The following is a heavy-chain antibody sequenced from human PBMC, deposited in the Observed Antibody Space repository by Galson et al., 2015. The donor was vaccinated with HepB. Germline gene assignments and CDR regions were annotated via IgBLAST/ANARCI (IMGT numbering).Heavy chain of an antibody. D-gene: IGHD6-13*01. CDR1: GFTVSNNY. CDR2: IYSGGST. V-gene: IGHV3-53*01. J-gene: IGHJ4*02. CDR3: ARAGRIAAAGNGGY. Sequence: SLRLSCAASGFTVSNNYMSWVRQAPGKGLEWVSVIYSGGSTYYADSVKGRFTISRDNSKNTLYLQMNSLRVEDTAVYYCARAGRIAAAGNGGYWGQGTLVTVSS.